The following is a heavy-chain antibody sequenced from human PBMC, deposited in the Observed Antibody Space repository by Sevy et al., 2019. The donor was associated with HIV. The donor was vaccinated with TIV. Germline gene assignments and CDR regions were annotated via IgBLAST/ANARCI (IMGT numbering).Heavy chain of an antibody. J-gene: IGHJ4*02. CDR2: IYPGDSDT. Sequence: GESLKISCKGSGYSFTSYWIGWVRQMPGKGLEWMGIIYPGDSDTRYRPSFQGQVTISADKSISTAYLQWSSLKASDTAMYYCARRIAVAGTGGMEDYWGQGTLVTVSS. CDR3: ARRIAVAGTGGMEDY. CDR1: GYSFTSYW. V-gene: IGHV5-51*01. D-gene: IGHD6-19*01.